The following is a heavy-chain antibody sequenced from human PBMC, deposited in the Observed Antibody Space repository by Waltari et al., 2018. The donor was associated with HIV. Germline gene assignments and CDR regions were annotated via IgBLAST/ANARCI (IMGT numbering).Heavy chain of an antibody. CDR3: ARDYNYAPDY. D-gene: IGHD5-18*01. CDR1: GFTFKNFD. V-gene: IGHV3-33*01. J-gene: IGHJ4*02. CDR2: IYYDGSKK. Sequence: QVQLVESGGGVVQPGRSLRLSCAASGFTFKNFDMNWVRQAPGKGLEWVVNIYYDGSKKFDGDSVRGRFTISRDNSKQILYLQMNSLRVEDTALYYCARDYNYAPDYWGQGTLVVVSS.